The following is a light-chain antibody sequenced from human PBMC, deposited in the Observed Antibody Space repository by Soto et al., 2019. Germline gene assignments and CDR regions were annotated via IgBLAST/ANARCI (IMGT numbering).Light chain of an antibody. J-gene: IGKJ4*01. CDR1: QSVLYSSNNKNY. V-gene: IGKV4-1*01. Sequence: DIVMAQSPDSLAVSLXXXXXSXCXSSQSVLYSSNNKNYLAWYQQKPGQPPKLLIYWASTRESGVPDRFSGSGSGTDFTLTISSLQAEDVAVYYCQQYYSTPTFGGGTKVDI. CDR3: QQYYSTPT. CDR2: WAS.